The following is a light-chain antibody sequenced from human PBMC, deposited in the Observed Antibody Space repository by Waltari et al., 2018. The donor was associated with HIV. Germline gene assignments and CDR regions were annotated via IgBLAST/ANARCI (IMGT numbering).Light chain of an antibody. CDR3: GTWDTSLSGGL. V-gene: IGLV1-51*01. CDR2: DTD. J-gene: IGLJ2*01. Sequence: QSVLPQPPSVSAPPGQRVTFSSSGSSSNIGTGYVSCYQQLPGTAPRLLIDDTDKRPSGIPDRFSGSRSGTSATLAIAGLQTGDEADYYCGTWDTSLSGGLFGGGTKLTVL. CDR1: SSNIGTGY.